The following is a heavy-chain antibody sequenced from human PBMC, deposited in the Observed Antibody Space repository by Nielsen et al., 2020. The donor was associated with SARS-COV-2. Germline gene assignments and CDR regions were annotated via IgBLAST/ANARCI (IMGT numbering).Heavy chain of an antibody. CDR3: ARDYFASGSYWSFDY. CDR2: TYYTSTSKWYN. CDR1: GDSVSSNSAA. D-gene: IGHD3-10*01. Sequence: SQTLSLTCAISGDSVSSNSAAWNWIRQSPSRGLEWLGRTYYTSTSKWYNDYAVFVKSRITINPDTSKNQFSLQLISVTPEDTAVYYCARDYFASGSYWSFDYWGQGTLVTVSS. V-gene: IGHV6-1*01. J-gene: IGHJ4*02.